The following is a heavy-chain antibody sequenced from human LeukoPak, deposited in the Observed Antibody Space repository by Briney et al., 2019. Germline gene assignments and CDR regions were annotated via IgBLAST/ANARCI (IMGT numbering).Heavy chain of an antibody. J-gene: IGHJ4*02. CDR2: LYSDGNT. D-gene: IGHD1-14*01. CDR3: ARGVEPLAANTLAY. V-gene: IGHV3-53*01. Sequence: GGSLRLSCAASGFTVSTNDVTWVRQAPGKGLEWVSVLYSDGNTKYADSVQGRFTISRDNSKNTLYLEMNSLSPDDTAVYYCARGVEPLAANTLAYWGQGTLVTVSS. CDR1: GFTVSTND.